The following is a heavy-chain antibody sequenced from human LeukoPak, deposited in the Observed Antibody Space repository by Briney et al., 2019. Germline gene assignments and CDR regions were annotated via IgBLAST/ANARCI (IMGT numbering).Heavy chain of an antibody. Sequence: AASVKVSCKASGYTFTGYYMHWVRQAPGQGLEWMGWINPNSGGTNYAQKFQGRVTMTRDTSISTAYMELSRLRSDDTAVYYCAGPTIVMKAFDIWGQGTMVIVSS. CDR1: GYTFTGYY. J-gene: IGHJ3*02. D-gene: IGHD3-22*01. CDR2: INPNSGGT. CDR3: AGPTIVMKAFDI. V-gene: IGHV1-2*02.